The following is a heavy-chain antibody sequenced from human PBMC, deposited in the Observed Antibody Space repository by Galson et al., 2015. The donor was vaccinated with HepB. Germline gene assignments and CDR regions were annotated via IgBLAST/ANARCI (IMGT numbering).Heavy chain of an antibody. CDR1: GYMFSTSW. V-gene: IGHV5-51*01. CDR3: ARHVGPTDRKLDV. J-gene: IGHJ6*02. CDR2: IYIGDSDT. Sequence: QSGAEVKKPGESLKISCKGSGYMFSTSWIGWVRQMPGKGPEWMGIIYIGDSDTRYSPSFQGQVTISADKSVSTTYLQWRSLKASDTAMYYCARHVGPTDRKLDVWGQGTTVTVSS. D-gene: IGHD1-26*01.